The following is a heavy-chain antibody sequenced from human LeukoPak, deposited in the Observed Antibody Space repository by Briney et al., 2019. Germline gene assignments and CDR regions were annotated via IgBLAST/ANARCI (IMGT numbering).Heavy chain of an antibody. D-gene: IGHD3-22*01. J-gene: IGHJ4*02. CDR1: GGTFSIYA. V-gene: IGHV1-69*06. CDR3: VRDYDTSGPQKTYFDF. Sequence: SVTVSFKSSGGTFSIYALSGVRLAPGRGMEWMGRIIPIFDTSDYTQEFQGRVTFTVDKSTSTAFMELSSLRSEDTPTYNCVRDYDTSGPQKTYFDFWGQGTLVTVSS. CDR2: IIPIFDTS.